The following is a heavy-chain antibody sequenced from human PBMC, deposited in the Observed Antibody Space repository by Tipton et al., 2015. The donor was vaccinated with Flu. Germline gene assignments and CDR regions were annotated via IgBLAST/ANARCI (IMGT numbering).Heavy chain of an antibody. CDR3: AREGRNSGGLDY. CDR2: VHYSGSN. V-gene: IGHV4-39*07. J-gene: IGHJ4*02. Sequence: TLSLTCTVSGGSISSSSYHWGWIRQPPGMGLGWIGSVHYSGSNYQNPSIESRVTISVDTSKNQFYLKLSSVTAADTAVYFCAREGRNSGGLDYWGQGTLVTVSS. D-gene: IGHD2-15*01. CDR1: GGSISSSSYH.